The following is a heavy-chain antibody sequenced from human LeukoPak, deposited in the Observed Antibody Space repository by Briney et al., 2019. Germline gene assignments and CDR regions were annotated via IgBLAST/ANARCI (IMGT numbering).Heavy chain of an antibody. CDR1: GFTFDDYA. CDR2: ISWNSGSI. J-gene: IGHJ4*02. CDR3: AKDIFTGIAAAGAIDY. D-gene: IGHD6-13*01. Sequence: GGSLRLSCAASGFTFDDYAMHWVRQAPGKGLEWVSGISWNSGSIGYADSVKGRFTISRDNAKNSLYLQMNSLRAEDTALYYCAKDIFTGIAAAGAIDYWGQGTLVTVSS. V-gene: IGHV3-9*01.